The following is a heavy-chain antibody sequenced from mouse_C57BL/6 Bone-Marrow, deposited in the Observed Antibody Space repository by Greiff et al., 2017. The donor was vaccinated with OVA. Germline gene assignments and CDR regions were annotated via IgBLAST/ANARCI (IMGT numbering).Heavy chain of an antibody. V-gene: IGHV1-81*01. CDR1: GYTFTSYG. D-gene: IGHD2-2*01. Sequence: VMLVESGAELARPGASVKLSCKASGYTFTSYGISWVKQRTGQGLEWIGEIYPRSGNTYYNEKFKGKATLTADKSSSTAYMELRSLTSEDSAVYFCARSSPRLWFRYWGQGTSVTVSS. CDR3: ARSSPRLWFRY. J-gene: IGHJ4*01. CDR2: IYPRSGNT.